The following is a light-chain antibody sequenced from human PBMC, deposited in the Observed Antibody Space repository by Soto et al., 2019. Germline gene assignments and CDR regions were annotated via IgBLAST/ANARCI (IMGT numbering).Light chain of an antibody. CDR3: QPRSHWPWLT. CDR1: QSVNNY. J-gene: IGKJ4*01. Sequence: EIVLTQSPATLSLSPGERATLSCRASQSVNNYLAWYQQKPGQAPRLVIYDVFNRATGTPARFSGSGSGTELSLTISSLEPEDFGVYYCQPRSHWPWLTFGGGTRVEIK. V-gene: IGKV3-11*01. CDR2: DVF.